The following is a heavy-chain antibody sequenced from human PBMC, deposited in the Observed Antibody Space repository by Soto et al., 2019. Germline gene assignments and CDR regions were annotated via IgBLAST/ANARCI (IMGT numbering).Heavy chain of an antibody. D-gene: IGHD3-3*01. CDR2: IYPGDSDT. Sequence: PGESLKISCKGSGYSFTSYWIGWVRQMPGKGLEWMGIIYPGDSDTRYSPSFQGQVTISADKSISTAYLQWSSLKASDTAMYYCARLDLWSGHYIRGMDVWGQGTTVTVSS. V-gene: IGHV5-51*01. CDR3: ARLDLWSGHYIRGMDV. CDR1: GYSFTSYW. J-gene: IGHJ6*02.